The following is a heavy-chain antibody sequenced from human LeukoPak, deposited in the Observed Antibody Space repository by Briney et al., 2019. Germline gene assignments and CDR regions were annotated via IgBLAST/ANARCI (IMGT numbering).Heavy chain of an antibody. CDR3: ARDSLGYYYYYMDV. CDR1: GASLSTSPYY. V-gene: IGHV4-39*02. Sequence: SETLSLTCSVSGASLSTSPYYWGWIRQPPGKGLEWIGNIYYTGSTYYNVSLNSRVTISIDTSKNLFSLRLNSMTAADTAVYYCARDSLGYYYYYMDVWGKGTTVTVSS. J-gene: IGHJ6*03. CDR2: IYYTGST.